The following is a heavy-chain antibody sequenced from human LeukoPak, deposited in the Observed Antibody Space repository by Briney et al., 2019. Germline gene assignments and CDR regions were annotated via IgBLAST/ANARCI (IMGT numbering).Heavy chain of an antibody. D-gene: IGHD3-10*01. J-gene: IGHJ4*02. Sequence: GGSLRLSCAVSGFTVSNNYMSWVRQAPGKGLEWVSIIYSGGNTYYADSVRGRFTISRDNSKNTLYLQMNSVRVEDTAVYHCARRGDDYGSPFDYWGQGTLVTVSS. CDR2: IYSGGNT. CDR1: GFTVSNNY. V-gene: IGHV3-53*01. CDR3: ARRGDDYGSPFDY.